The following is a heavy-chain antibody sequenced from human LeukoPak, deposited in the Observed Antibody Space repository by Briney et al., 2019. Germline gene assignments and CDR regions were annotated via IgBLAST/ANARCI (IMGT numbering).Heavy chain of an antibody. Sequence: ASVKVSCKASSYTFTSYGISWVRQAPGQGLEWMGWISAYNGNTNYAQKLQGRVTMTTDTSTSTAYMELRSLRSDDTAVYYCARTPRSVVAATPYYWFDPWGQGTLVTVSS. D-gene: IGHD2-15*01. CDR1: SYTFTSYG. V-gene: IGHV1-18*01. CDR2: ISAYNGNT. J-gene: IGHJ5*02. CDR3: ARTPRSVVAATPYYWFDP.